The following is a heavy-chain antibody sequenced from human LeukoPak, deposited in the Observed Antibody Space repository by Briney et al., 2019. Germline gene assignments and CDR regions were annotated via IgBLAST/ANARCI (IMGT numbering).Heavy chain of an antibody. Sequence: SVKVSCKASGYTFTGYYMHWVRQAPGQGLEWMGGIIPIFGTANYAQKFQGRVTITADKSTSTAYMELSSLRPEDTAVYYCARVREIQLWFVYFDYWGQGTLVTVSS. CDR3: ARVREIQLWFVYFDY. CDR1: GYTFTGYY. CDR2: IIPIFGTA. V-gene: IGHV1-69*06. J-gene: IGHJ4*02. D-gene: IGHD5-18*01.